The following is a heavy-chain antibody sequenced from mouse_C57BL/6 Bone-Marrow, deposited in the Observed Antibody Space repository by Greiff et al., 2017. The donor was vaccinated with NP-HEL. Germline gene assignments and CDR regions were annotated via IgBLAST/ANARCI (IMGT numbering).Heavy chain of an antibody. CDR2: IYPRSGNT. J-gene: IGHJ1*03. V-gene: IGHV1-81*01. CDR1: GYTFTSYG. CDR3: GGLLTYYWYFDV. D-gene: IGHD3-3*01. Sequence: VQLQQSGAELARPGASVKLSCKASGYTFTSYGISWVKKRTGQGLEWIGEIYPRSGNTYYNEKFKGKATLTADKSSSTAYMELRSLTAEDSAVYFCGGLLTYYWYFDVWGTGTTVTVSS.